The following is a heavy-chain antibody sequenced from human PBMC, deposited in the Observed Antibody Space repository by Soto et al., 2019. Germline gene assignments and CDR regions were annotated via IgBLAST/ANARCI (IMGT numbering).Heavy chain of an antibody. V-gene: IGHV4-61*01. CDR2: IYYSGST. D-gene: IGHD5-12*01. CDR3: AREPSGYDYYFDY. Sequence: SETLSLTCTVSGGSVSSGSYYWSWIRQPPGKGLEWIGYIYYSGSTNYNPSLKSRVTISVDTSKNQFSLKLSSVTAADTAVYYCAREPSGYDYYFDYCGQGPLVTVYS. CDR1: GGSVSSGSYY. J-gene: IGHJ4*02.